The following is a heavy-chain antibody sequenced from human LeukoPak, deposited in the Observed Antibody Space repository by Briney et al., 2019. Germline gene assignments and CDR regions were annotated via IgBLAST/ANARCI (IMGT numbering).Heavy chain of an antibody. CDR2: ISGSGAVT. D-gene: IGHD3-10*02. J-gene: IGHJ5*02. CDR3: AKETRGRDMLGRLDP. V-gene: IGHV3-23*01. Sequence: GGSLRLSCAASGFTFSSYAMNWVRQAPGQGLEWVSGISGSGAVTYNADSVKGRFTISRDNSKNTLYLQMNSLRAEDTAIYYCAKETRGRDMLGRLDPWGQGTLVTVSS. CDR1: GFTFSSYA.